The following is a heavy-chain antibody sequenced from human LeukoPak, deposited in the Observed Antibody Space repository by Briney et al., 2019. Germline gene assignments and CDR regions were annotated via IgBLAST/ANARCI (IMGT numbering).Heavy chain of an antibody. Sequence: ASVKVSCKASGYSFTSYYMHWVRQAPGQGLEWMGVINPSSGSTTYAQKFQGRVTITRGTSANTVYMELSSLRAEDTAVYYCARGRSGEVIFRVDHGMDVWGQGTTVTVSS. D-gene: IGHD3-3*01. CDR2: INPSSGST. CDR1: GYSFTSYY. V-gene: IGHV1-46*01. J-gene: IGHJ6*02. CDR3: ARGRSGEVIFRVDHGMDV.